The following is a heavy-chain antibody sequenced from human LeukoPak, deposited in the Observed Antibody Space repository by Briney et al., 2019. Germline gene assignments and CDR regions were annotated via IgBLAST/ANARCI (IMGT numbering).Heavy chain of an antibody. D-gene: IGHD1-1*01. CDR2: ISSSSSYI. CDR3: ARDRNWNNWFDP. CDR1: GFTFSSYS. V-gene: IGHV3-21*01. Sequence: GGSLRLSCAASGFTFSSYSMNWVRHAPGKGLEWVSSISSSSSYIYYADSVKGRFTISRDNAKNSLYLQMNSLRAEDTAVYYCARDRNWNNWFDPWGQGTLVTVSS. J-gene: IGHJ5*02.